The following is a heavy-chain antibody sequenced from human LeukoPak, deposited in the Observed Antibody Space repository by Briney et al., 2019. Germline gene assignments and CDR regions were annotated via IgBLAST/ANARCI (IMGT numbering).Heavy chain of an antibody. CDR2: INPSGGST. J-gene: IGHJ6*02. CDR1: GYTFTSYY. CDR3: ARVIAAAGPNQPGDYGMDV. Sequence: EASVKVSCKASGYTFTSYYMHWVRQAPGRGLEWMEIINPSGGSTSYAQKFQGRVTMTRDTSTSTVYMELSSLRSEDTAVYYCARVIAAAGPNQPGDYGMDVWGQGTTVTVSS. D-gene: IGHD6-13*01. V-gene: IGHV1-46*01.